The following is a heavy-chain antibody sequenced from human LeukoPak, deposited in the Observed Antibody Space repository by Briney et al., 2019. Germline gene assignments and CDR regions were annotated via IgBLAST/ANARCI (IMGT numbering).Heavy chain of an antibody. D-gene: IGHD5-18*01. CDR3: ARGYSYGPDY. Sequence: GRSLRLSCAASGFTFSSYGMHWVRQAPGKGLEWVSSISSSGSFIYYADSLKGRLTISRDNAKNSLYLQMHSLRAEDTAVYYCARGYSYGPDYWGQGTLVTVSS. CDR1: GFTFSSYG. J-gene: IGHJ4*02. V-gene: IGHV3-21*06. CDR2: ISSSGSFI.